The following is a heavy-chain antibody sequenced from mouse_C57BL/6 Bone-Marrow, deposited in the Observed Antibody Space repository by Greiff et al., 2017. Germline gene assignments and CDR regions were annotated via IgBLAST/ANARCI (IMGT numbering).Heavy chain of an antibody. CDR3: TKKIYYDYDWFAY. CDR2: IDPENGDT. D-gene: IGHD2-4*01. CDR1: GFNIKDDY. J-gene: IGHJ3*01. Sequence: EVKLQQSGAELVRPGASVKLSCTASGFNIKDDYMHWVKQRPEQGLEWIGWIDPENGDTEYGSKFQGKGTITADTSSNTAYLQLSSLTSEDTAVYYCTKKIYYDYDWFAYWGQGTLVTVSA. V-gene: IGHV14-4*01.